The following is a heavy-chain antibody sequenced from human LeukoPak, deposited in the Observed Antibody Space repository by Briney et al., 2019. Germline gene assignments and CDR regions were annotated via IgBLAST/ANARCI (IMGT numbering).Heavy chain of an antibody. J-gene: IGHJ4*02. CDR2: INWNGAST. CDR3: ARDRGFTSFDY. D-gene: IGHD5-12*01. V-gene: IGHV3-20*04. CDR1: GFSFDDLG. Sequence: GGSQRLSCAASGFSFDDLGMTWVRQVPGKGLEWVAGINWNGASTGYADSVRGRFTISRDTAKDSLHLQMNSLRAEDTAVYYCARDRGFTSFDYWGQGILVTVSS.